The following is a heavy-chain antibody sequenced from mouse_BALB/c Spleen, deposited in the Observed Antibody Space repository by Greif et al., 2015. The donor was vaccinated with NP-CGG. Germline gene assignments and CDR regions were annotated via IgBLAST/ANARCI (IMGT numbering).Heavy chain of an antibody. CDR3: ARRTTEVFPWFAY. V-gene: IGHV5-9-3*01. CDR2: ISSGGSYT. Sequence: EVKLVESGGGLVKPGGSLKLSCAASGFTFSSYAMSWVRQTPEKRLEWVATISSGGSYTYYPDSVKVRFTISRDNAKNTLYLQMSSLRSEDAAMYYCARRTTEVFPWFAYWGQGTLVTVSA. J-gene: IGHJ3*01. CDR1: GFTFSSYA. D-gene: IGHD1-1*01.